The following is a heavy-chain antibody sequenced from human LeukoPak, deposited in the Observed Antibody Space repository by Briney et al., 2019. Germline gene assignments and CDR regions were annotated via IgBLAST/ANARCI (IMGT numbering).Heavy chain of an antibody. J-gene: IGHJ6*03. Sequence: PSETLSLTCTVSGDSLSSGSYYWTWIRQTPGKGLEWIGRIYYSGNTNYNPSLRSRVTISVDTSKNQFSLNIYSLTAADTAVYFCARGVVTQRYYMDVWGKGTTVTVSS. CDR1: GDSLSSGSYY. CDR3: ARGVVTQRYYMDV. D-gene: IGHD3-22*01. CDR2: IYYSGNT. V-gene: IGHV4-61*01.